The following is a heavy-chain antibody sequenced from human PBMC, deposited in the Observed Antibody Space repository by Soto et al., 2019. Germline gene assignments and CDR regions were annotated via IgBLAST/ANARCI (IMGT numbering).Heavy chain of an antibody. Sequence: SETLSLTCTVSGGSISSGGYYWSWIRQHPGKGLEWIGYIYYSGSTYYNPSLKSRVTISVDTSKNQFSLKLSSVTAADTAVYYCARVVEIAAAGKNYFDYWGQGTPVTVSS. V-gene: IGHV4-31*03. CDR2: IYYSGST. J-gene: IGHJ4*02. CDR3: ARVVEIAAAGKNYFDY. CDR1: GGSISSGGYY. D-gene: IGHD6-13*01.